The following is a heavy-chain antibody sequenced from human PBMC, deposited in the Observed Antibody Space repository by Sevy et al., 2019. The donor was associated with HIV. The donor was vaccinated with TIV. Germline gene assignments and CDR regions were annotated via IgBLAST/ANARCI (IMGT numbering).Heavy chain of an antibody. V-gene: IGHV3-30*02. Sequence: GGSLRLSCPASGFSFSAYGIHWVGQAPGKGLGWVTFIRYDGSTRYYADSVKGRLTISRDNLRSTLYLEMNSLRAEDTAVYYCVKGLGMVQGALLSDDTWGQGTMVTVSS. J-gene: IGHJ3*02. CDR2: IRYDGSTR. CDR1: GFSFSAYG. D-gene: IGHD3-10*01. CDR3: VKGLGMVQGALLSDDT.